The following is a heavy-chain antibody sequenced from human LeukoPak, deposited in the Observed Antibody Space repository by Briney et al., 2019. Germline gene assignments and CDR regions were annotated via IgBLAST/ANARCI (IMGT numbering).Heavy chain of an antibody. Sequence: SANLSCKGSGGTFGSYSTCWGRHAPRPGLEWEGGIIPIFGTANYAQKFQGRVTITTDESTSTAYMELSSLRSEDTAVYYCARARIAAAGTDYWGQGTLVTVSS. CDR3: ARARIAAAGTDY. J-gene: IGHJ4*02. D-gene: IGHD6-13*01. CDR2: IIPIFGTA. V-gene: IGHV1-69*05. CDR1: GGTFGSYS.